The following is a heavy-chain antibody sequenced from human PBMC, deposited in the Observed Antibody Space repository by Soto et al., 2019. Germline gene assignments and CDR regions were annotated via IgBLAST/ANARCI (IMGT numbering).Heavy chain of an antibody. CDR1: GGSISSGGYY. J-gene: IGHJ4*02. D-gene: IGHD2-15*01. CDR2: IYYSGST. V-gene: IGHV4-31*03. CDR3: ARRYCSGGSCYFDA. Sequence: PSETLSLTCTVSGGSISSGGYYWSWIRQHPGKGLEWIGYIYYSGSTYYNPSLKSRVTISVDTSKNQFSLKLSSVTAADTAVYYCARRYCSGGSCYFDAWGQGTLVNVSS.